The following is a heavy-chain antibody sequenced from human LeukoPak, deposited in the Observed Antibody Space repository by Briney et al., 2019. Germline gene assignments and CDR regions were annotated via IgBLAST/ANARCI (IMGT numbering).Heavy chain of an antibody. CDR2: ISYDGSNK. J-gene: IGHJ6*02. CDR1: GFTFSSYW. Sequence: PGGSLRLSCAASGFTFSSYWMHWVRQAPGKGLEWVAVISYDGSNKYYADSVKGRFTISRDNSKNTLYLQMNSLRAEDTAVYYCARDHYDFWSGYYTGGYYYGMDVWGQGTTVTVSS. D-gene: IGHD3-3*01. V-gene: IGHV3-30*03. CDR3: ARDHYDFWSGYYTGGYYYGMDV.